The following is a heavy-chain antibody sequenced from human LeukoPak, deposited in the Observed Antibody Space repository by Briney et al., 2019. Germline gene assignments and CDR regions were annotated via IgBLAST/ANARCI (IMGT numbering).Heavy chain of an antibody. CDR1: GYTFTDYY. CDR2: MNPNSGNT. Sequence: GASVKVSCKASGYTFTDYYMHWVRQATGQGLEWMGWMNPNSGNTGYAQKFQGRVTTTRNTSISTAYMELSSLRSEDTAVYYCAREYDYYYYGMDVWGQGTTVTVSS. J-gene: IGHJ6*02. CDR3: AREYDYYYYGMDV. V-gene: IGHV1-8*02.